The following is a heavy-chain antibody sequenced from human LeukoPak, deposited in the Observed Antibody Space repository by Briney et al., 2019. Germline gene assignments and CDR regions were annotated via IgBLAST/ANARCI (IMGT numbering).Heavy chain of an antibody. D-gene: IGHD1-26*01. J-gene: IGHJ5*02. CDR3: AKDLNFCDGRWEFAP. Sequence: PGGSLRLSCAASGFPFGGFAMAWVRQTPGKGLEWVSGILHSGSSSFYADSVKGRFTISRDNAKDTLYLQMNSLRTDDTAIYFCAKDLNFCDGRWEFAPWGQGTLVTVS. CDR1: GFPFGGFA. CDR2: ILHSGSSS. V-gene: IGHV3-23*01.